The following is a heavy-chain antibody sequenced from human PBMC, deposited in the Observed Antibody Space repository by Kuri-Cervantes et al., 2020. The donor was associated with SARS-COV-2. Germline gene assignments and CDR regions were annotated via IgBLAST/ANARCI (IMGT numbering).Heavy chain of an antibody. CDR2: INHSVRT. J-gene: IGHJ4*02. V-gene: IGHV4-34*01. CDR1: CVSFSGYY. D-gene: IGHD3-9*01. Sequence: SQTLSLTCAVYCVSFSGYYWSWIRPPPGKGLEWIGGINHSVRTKYNPCLKGRVTISVDTSKNQFSLKLSSATAADTAVYYCVSDSYDILTGYPSPGRSPYYFDSWGQGTLVTVSS. CDR3: VSDSYDILTGYPSPGRSPYYFDS.